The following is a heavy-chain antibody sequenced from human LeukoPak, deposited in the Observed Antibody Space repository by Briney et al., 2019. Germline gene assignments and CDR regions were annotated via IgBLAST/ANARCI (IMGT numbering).Heavy chain of an antibody. J-gene: IGHJ2*01. CDR2: IYYSGSI. D-gene: IGHD6-13*01. Sequence: SETLSLTCAVYGGSFSGYYWSWIRQPPGKGLEWIGYIYYSGSIYYNPSLKSRVTISVDTSKSQFSLKLYSVTAADTAVYYCARALVEQGIGGGPTTGDGAWHFDLWGRGTLVTVSS. CDR3: ARALVEQGIGGGPTTGDGAWHFDL. V-gene: IGHV4-59*01. CDR1: GGSFSGYY.